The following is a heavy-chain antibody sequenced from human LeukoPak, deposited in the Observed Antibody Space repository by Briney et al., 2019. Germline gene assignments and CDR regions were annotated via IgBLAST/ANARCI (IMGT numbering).Heavy chain of an antibody. V-gene: IGHV1-18*01. CDR1: GYTFTSYG. D-gene: IGHD3-9*01. CDR2: ISAYNGNT. CDR3: AKDWHILTGRNCFDP. Sequence: ASVKVSCKASGYTFTSYGISWVRQAPGQGLEWMGWISAYNGNTNYAQKLQGRVTMTTDTSTSTAYMELRSLTFDDTAIYYCAKDWHILTGRNCFDPWGQGTLVTVSS. J-gene: IGHJ5*02.